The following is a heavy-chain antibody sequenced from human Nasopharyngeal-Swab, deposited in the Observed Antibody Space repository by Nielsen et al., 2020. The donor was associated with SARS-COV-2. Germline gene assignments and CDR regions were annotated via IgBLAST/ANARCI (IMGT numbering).Heavy chain of an antibody. CDR1: GFTFSTYW. CDR3: AKETSTVTKTFDY. D-gene: IGHD4-17*01. CDR2: IEQDGSEK. V-gene: IGHV3-7*03. J-gene: IGHJ4*02. Sequence: GESLKISCAASGFTFSTYWMTWVRQAPGKGLEWVASIEQDGSEKYYVDSVKGRFTISRDNAKNSLYLQMNSLRAEDTAVYYCAKETSTVTKTFDYWGQGTLVTVSS.